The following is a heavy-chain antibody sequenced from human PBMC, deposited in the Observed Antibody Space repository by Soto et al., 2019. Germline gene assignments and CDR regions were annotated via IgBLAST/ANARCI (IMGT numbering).Heavy chain of an antibody. CDR1: GFTFSAYW. D-gene: IGHD2-2*01. CDR2: ISIDGSDT. Sequence: GGSLRLSCAASGFTFSAYWMHWVRQAPGKGLVWVSRISIDGSDTTYAGSVKGRFTVSRDNTKNTLYLQMDSLRAEDTAFYYCVRVSCTPTSCKVPFDYWGQGTLVTVSS. V-gene: IGHV3-74*01. CDR3: VRVSCTPTSCKVPFDY. J-gene: IGHJ4*02.